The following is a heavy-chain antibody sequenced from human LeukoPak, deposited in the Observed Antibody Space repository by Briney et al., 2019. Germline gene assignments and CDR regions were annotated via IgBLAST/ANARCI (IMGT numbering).Heavy chain of an antibody. D-gene: IGHD6-13*01. V-gene: IGHV3-30*04. CDR3: ARVGYSSSWYSYWGFDY. CDR1: GFTFSSYA. CDR2: ISYDGSNK. Sequence: GGSLRLSCAASGFTFSSYAMHWVRQAPGKGLEWVAVISYDGSNKYYADSVKGRFTISRDNSKNTLYLQMNSLRAEDTAVYYCARVGYSSSWYSYWGFDYWGQGTLVTVSS. J-gene: IGHJ4*02.